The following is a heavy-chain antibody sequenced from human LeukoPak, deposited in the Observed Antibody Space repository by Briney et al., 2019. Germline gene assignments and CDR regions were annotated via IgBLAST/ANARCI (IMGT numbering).Heavy chain of an antibody. CDR3: ARATTFDY. J-gene: IGHJ4*02. Sequence: SETLSLTCTVSGGSISSYYWSWIRQPPGKGLEWIGYIYYSGSTNYNPSLKSRVTISVDTSKNQFSLKLSSVTAADTAVYYCARATTFDYWGQGTLVTVSS. CDR1: GGSISSYY. CDR2: IYYSGST. V-gene: IGHV4-59*01. D-gene: IGHD1-1*01.